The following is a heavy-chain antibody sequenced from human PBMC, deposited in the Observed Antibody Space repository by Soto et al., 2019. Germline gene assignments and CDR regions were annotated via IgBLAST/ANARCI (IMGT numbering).Heavy chain of an antibody. Sequence: SETLSLTCTVSGGSIISGGYYWSWIRQHPGKGLEWIGYIYYSGSTYYNPSLKSRVTISVDTSKNQFSLKLSSVTAADTAVYYCARGLVAAILTPRTNWFDPWGQGTLVTVSS. J-gene: IGHJ5*02. V-gene: IGHV4-31*03. D-gene: IGHD2-2*02. CDR2: IYYSGST. CDR3: ARGLVAAILTPRTNWFDP. CDR1: GGSIISGGYY.